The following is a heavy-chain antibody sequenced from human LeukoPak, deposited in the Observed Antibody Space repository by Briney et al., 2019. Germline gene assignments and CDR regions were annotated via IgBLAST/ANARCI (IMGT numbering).Heavy chain of an antibody. Sequence: PSETLSLTCSVCGVPINSCYWSGIRQPPAKGLEGIEYNYYSGSTNYLLSPISRVTISVDTPKNQFSLKLSSVTCADTAVYYCARGIQGYDILTGYYGYYYYGMDVWGQGTTVTVSS. J-gene: IGHJ6*02. CDR3: ARGIQGYDILTGYYGYYYYGMDV. CDR2: NYYSGST. V-gene: IGHV4-59*01. D-gene: IGHD3-9*01. CDR1: GVPINSCY.